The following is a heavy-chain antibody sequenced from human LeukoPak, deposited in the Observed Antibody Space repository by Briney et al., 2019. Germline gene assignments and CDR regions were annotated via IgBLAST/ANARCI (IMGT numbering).Heavy chain of an antibody. V-gene: IGHV3-23*01. CDR1: GFSFKNCW. D-gene: IGHD3-22*01. J-gene: IGHJ4*02. CDR2: ISASGTTT. CDR3: AKSSIFYDSSGYYVGEKYYFDY. Sequence: GGSLRLSCAASGFSFKNCWMHWVRQAPGKGLEWVSAISASGTTTYYADSVQGRFTISRDNSKNTLYLQMNSLRAEDTAVYYCAKSSIFYDSSGYYVGEKYYFDYWGQGTLVTVSS.